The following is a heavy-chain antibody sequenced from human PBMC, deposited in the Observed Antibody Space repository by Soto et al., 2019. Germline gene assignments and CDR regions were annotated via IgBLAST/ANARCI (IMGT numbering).Heavy chain of an antibody. Sequence: SVKVSCKASGGTFSSYAISWVRQAPGQGLEWMGGIIPIFGTANYAQKFQGRVTITADESTSTAYMELSSLRSEDTAVYYCARDQGITGTPYYYYYGMDVWGQGTTVTVSS. J-gene: IGHJ6*02. D-gene: IGHD1-7*01. CDR2: IIPIFGTA. CDR3: ARDQGITGTPYYYYYGMDV. CDR1: GGTFSSYA. V-gene: IGHV1-69*13.